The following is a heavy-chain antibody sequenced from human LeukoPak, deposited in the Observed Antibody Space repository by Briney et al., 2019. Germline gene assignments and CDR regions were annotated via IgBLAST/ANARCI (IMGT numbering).Heavy chain of an antibody. J-gene: IGHJ4*02. D-gene: IGHD3-9*01. V-gene: IGHV3-21*01. CDR1: GFTFSSYS. CDR3: ARVEEGGWQLTFDY. CDR2: ISSSSSYI. Sequence: GGSLRLSCAASGFTFSSYSMNWVRQAPGKGLEWVSSISSSSSYIYYADSVKGRFTISRDNAKNSLYLQMNSLRAEDTAVYYCARVEEGGWQLTFDYWGQGTLVTVSS.